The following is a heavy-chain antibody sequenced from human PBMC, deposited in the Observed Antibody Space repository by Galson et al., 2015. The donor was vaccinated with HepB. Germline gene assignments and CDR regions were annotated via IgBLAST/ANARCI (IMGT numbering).Heavy chain of an antibody. J-gene: IGHJ4*02. V-gene: IGHV3-23*01. CDR1: GFTFSSYA. CDR3: AKDALGSMVRGVTTH. D-gene: IGHD3-10*01. CDR2: ISGSGGST. Sequence: SLRLSCAASGFTFSSYAISWVRQAPGKGLEWVSAISGSGGSTYYADSVKGRFTISRDNSKNTLYLQMNSLRAEDTAVYYCAKDALGSMVRGVTTHWGQGTLVTVSS.